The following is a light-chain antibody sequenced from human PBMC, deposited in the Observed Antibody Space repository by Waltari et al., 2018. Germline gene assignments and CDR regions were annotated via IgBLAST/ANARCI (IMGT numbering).Light chain of an antibody. CDR3: QQYNIYSPYT. J-gene: IGKJ2*01. Sequence: DIQLTQSPSTLSASVGDRVTITCRASQTISGWLAWYQQQPGKAPKLLIFQSSNLESGVPSRFSGSGSGTDVTLSISSLQPDDFATYYCQQYNIYSPYTFGQGTRLEI. CDR2: QSS. V-gene: IGKV1-5*03. CDR1: QTISGW.